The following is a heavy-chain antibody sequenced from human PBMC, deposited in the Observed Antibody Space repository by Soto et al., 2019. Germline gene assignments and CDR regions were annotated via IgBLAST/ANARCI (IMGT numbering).Heavy chain of an antibody. CDR3: ARGLYEPNWFDS. J-gene: IGHJ5*01. Sequence: QVQLQESGPGLVKPSQTLSLICTVSGGSINSGGSFWTWIRQHPGRAPEWIGYLSHTGNTYYNPSLKSRVLMSVDRSKNLLSPRLSSVTAADTAVYYCARGLYEPNWFDSWGQGTLVTVSS. V-gene: IGHV4-31*03. CDR2: LSHTGNT. CDR1: GGSINSGGSF. D-gene: IGHD3-22*01.